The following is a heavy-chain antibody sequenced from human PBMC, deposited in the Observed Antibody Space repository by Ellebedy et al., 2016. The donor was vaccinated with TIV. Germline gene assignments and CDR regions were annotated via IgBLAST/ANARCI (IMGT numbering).Heavy chain of an antibody. D-gene: IGHD1-1*01. CDR1: GGSINGYY. CDR2: IDNSGTT. Sequence: MPSETLSLTCTVSGGSINGYYWTWIRQSPGNALEWIGEIDNSGTTKYKPSLNSRVTLSVDTSKKQNSLKWSPVTAADTAVYDCAREPFGFGNGQKYGMDVWGHGTTVTVSS. V-gene: IGHV4-59*01. CDR3: AREPFGFGNGQKYGMDV. J-gene: IGHJ6*02.